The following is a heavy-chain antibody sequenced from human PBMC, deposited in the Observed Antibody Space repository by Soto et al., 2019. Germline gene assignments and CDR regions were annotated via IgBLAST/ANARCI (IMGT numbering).Heavy chain of an antibody. CDR1: GGSISSGGYS. CDR2: IYHSGST. CDR3: ARVQTRYYYYYGMDV. Sequence: SETLSLTCAVSGGSISSGGYSWSWIRQPPGKGLEWIGYIYHSGSTYYNSSLKSRVTISVDRSKNQFSLKLSSVAAADTAVYYCARVQTRYYYYYGMDVWGQGTTVTVSS. J-gene: IGHJ6*02. V-gene: IGHV4-30-2*01.